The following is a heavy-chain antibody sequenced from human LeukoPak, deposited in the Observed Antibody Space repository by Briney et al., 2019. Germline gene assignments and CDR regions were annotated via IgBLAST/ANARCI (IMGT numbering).Heavy chain of an antibody. CDR2: MNPNSGNT. D-gene: IGHD5-12*01. J-gene: IGHJ6*03. CDR3: AREGAYSGYDKGEDYYYYYMDV. Sequence: GASVKVSCKASGYTFTSYDINWVRQAPGQGLEWMGWMNPNSGNTGYAQKFQGRVTMTRNTSISTAYMELSSLRSEDTAVYYCAREGAYSGYDKGEDYYYYYMDVWGKGTTVTVSS. CDR1: GYTFTSYD. V-gene: IGHV1-8*01.